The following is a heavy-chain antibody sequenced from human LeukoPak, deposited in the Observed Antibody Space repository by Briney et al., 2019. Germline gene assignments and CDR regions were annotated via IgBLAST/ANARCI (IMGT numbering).Heavy chain of an antibody. V-gene: IGHV5-51*01. CDR1: GYRFTSNW. CDR3: AYGKYYFDY. J-gene: IGHJ4*02. CDR2: IYPGDSDT. Sequence: GESLKISCKGSGYRFTSNWIAWVRQMPRKGLEWMGIIYPGDSDTRYSPFFQGQVTISADKSISTAYLQWSSLRASDTAIYFCAYGKYYFDYWGQGTLVTVSS. D-gene: IGHD3-16*01.